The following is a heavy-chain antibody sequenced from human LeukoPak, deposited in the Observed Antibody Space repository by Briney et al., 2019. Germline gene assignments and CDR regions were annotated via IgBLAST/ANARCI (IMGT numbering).Heavy chain of an antibody. Sequence: SETLSLTCAVYGGSFSGYYWSWIRQPPGKGLEWIGEINHSGSTNYNPSLKSRVTISVETSKNQFSLKLSPVTAPDPAVYYCSRGQIQLLLSLWYAFDIWGQGTMVTVSS. CDR3: SRGQIQLLLSLWYAFDI. CDR1: GGSFSGYY. J-gene: IGHJ3*02. V-gene: IGHV4-34*01. D-gene: IGHD5-18*01. CDR2: INHSGST.